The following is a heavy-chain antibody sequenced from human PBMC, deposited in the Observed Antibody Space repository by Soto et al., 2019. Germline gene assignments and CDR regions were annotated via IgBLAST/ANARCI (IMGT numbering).Heavy chain of an antibody. V-gene: IGHV3-23*01. Sequence: XGSLRLACSASRFTFSNYVMSWVRQAPGKGLDWVSSISGSGGSTYYGDSVKGRFTISRDNSKNTLYLQMSSLRADDTALYYCVRDIVVVPAASPMGYFDYWGQGTLVTVSS. D-gene: IGHD2-2*01. CDR1: RFTFSNYV. CDR3: VRDIVVVPAASPMGYFDY. CDR2: ISGSGGST. J-gene: IGHJ4*02.